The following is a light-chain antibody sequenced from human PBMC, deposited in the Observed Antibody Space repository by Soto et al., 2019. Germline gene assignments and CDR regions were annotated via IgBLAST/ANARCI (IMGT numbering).Light chain of an antibody. CDR3: SSYTLRNPLVL. CDR1: SSDVGGYNF. Sequence: QSALTQPVSVSGSPGQSITISCTGTSSDVGGYNFVSWYQQHPGKAPRLIIYEVSSRPSGVSYRFSGSKSGNTASLTISGRQAEYEADYYCSSYTLRNPLVLFGGGTKVTVL. CDR2: EVS. V-gene: IGLV2-14*01. J-gene: IGLJ3*02.